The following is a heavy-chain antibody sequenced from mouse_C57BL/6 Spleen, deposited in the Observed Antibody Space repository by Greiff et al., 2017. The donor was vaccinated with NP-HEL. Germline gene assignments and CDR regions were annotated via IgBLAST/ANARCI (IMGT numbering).Heavy chain of an antibody. CDR2: ISYDGSN. V-gene: IGHV3-6*01. CDR1: GYSITSGYY. Sequence: EVQLQESGPGLVKPSQSLSLTCSVTGYSITSGYYWNWIRQFPGNKLEWMGYISYDGSNNYNPSLKNRISITRDTSKNQFFLKLNSVTTEDTATYYCARDNYDDAYWGQGTLVTVSA. J-gene: IGHJ3*01. D-gene: IGHD2-4*01. CDR3: ARDNYDDAY.